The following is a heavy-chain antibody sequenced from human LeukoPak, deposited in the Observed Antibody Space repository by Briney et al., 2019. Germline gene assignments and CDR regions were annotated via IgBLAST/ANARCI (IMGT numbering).Heavy chain of an antibody. CDR3: ARRTYVWDSSGYYFDD. J-gene: IGHJ4*01. Sequence: SESLSLTCTVAAASISSYYWSWIRQPPGNGLECIGYIYYSGSTNYNPSLKSRVTPSVDTTKNQFSLKLSSVTAADTAVYYSARRTYVWDSSGYYFDDWGQGTLVTVSS. V-gene: IGHV4-59*01. CDR2: IYYSGST. D-gene: IGHD3-22*01. CDR1: AASISSYY.